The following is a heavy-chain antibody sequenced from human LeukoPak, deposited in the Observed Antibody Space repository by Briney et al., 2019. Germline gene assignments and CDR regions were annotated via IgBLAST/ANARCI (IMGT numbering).Heavy chain of an antibody. CDR3: ATDLHYDSSGYRDY. V-gene: IGHV1-2*02. CDR1: GYTFTGYY. J-gene: IGHJ4*02. Sequence: ASVKVSCKASGYTFTGYYMHWVRQAPGQGLEWMGWINPNSGGTNYAQKFQGRVTMTRDTSISTAYMELSRLSSDDTAVYYCATDLHYDSSGYRDYWGQGTLVTVSS. CDR2: INPNSGGT. D-gene: IGHD3-22*01.